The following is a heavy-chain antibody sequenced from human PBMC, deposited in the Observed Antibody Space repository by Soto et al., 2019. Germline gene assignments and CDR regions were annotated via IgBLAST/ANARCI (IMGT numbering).Heavy chain of an antibody. J-gene: IGHJ4*02. CDR3: AKSVYNWNDGFFDY. Sequence: QLQLVASGGGVVQPGRSLRLSCAASGFTFSTYGMHWVRQAPGKGLEWVAVISYDGNNKYYADSVKGRFTISRDNSKNTLYLQMSSLRAEDTAVYYCAKSVYNWNDGFFDYWGQGTLVTVSS. CDR1: GFTFSTYG. CDR2: ISYDGNNK. V-gene: IGHV3-30*18. D-gene: IGHD1-1*01.